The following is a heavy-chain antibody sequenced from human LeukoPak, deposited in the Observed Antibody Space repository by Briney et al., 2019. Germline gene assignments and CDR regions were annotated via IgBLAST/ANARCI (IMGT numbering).Heavy chain of an antibody. CDR1: GYTFSSYD. CDR3: ARLSQTPAYYDTSVYYYLGY. J-gene: IGHJ4*02. D-gene: IGHD3-22*01. CDR2: MNPDTGNS. V-gene: IGHV1-8*01. Sequence: ASVKVSCKGSGYTFSSYDINWVRQATGQGLEWMGWMNPDTGNSGYAQKFQGRVTMTRDTSISTAYMELSSLRCEDTAVYYCARLSQTPAYYDTSVYYYLGYWGQGTLVTVSS.